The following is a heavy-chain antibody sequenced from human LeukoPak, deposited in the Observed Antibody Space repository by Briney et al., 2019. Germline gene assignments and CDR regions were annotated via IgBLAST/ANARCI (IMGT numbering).Heavy chain of an antibody. Sequence: GGSLRLSCAASGFTFSSYGMHWVRQAPGKGLEWVAFIRYDGGNKYYADSVKGRFTISRDNSKNTLYLQMNSLRAEDTAVYYCAKLFGSWSCSGGSCYLDYWGQGTLVTVSS. CDR2: IRYDGGNK. CDR3: AKLFGSWSCSGGSCYLDY. V-gene: IGHV3-30*02. CDR1: GFTFSSYG. J-gene: IGHJ4*02. D-gene: IGHD2-15*01.